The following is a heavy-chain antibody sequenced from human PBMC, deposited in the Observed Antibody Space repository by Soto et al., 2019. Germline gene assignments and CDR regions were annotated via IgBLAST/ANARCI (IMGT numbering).Heavy chain of an antibody. CDR2: IYSGGST. J-gene: IGHJ4*02. Sequence: EVQLVESGGGLVQPGGSLRLSCAASGFTVSSNYMSWVRQAPGKGLGRVSVIYSGGSTYYADSVKGRFTISRDNSKNTLYLQMNSLRAEDTAVYYCARDQLSSGFFDYWGQGTLVTVSS. V-gene: IGHV3-66*01. D-gene: IGHD6-19*01. CDR1: GFTVSSNY. CDR3: ARDQLSSGFFDY.